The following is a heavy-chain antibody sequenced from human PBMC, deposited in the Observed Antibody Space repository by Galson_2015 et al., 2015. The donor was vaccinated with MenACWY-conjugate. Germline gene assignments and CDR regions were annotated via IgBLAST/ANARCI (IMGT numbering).Heavy chain of an antibody. D-gene: IGHD2-2*01. CDR2: IQSKAYGGKT. J-gene: IGHJ4*02. V-gene: IGHV3-49*04. Sequence: SLRLSCATSGFTFGDYAMSWVRQAPGKGLEWVSFIQSKAYGGKTQYAASVKDRFTISRDDSKSIAYLQMNSLKTEDTAVYYCSRSPHSYCTRTSRPFDYWGQGTLVTVSS. CDR3: SRSPHSYCTRTSRPFDY. CDR1: GFTFGDYA.